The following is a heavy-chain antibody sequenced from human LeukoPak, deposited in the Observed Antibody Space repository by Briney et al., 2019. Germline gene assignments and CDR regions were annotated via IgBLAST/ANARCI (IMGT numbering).Heavy chain of an antibody. J-gene: IGHJ4*02. Sequence: GASLKSSSKCSGYSFTSYWIGWVRQMPGKGLEWMGIIDPGYSDARYSPSFPRQCSLSAYKSINTAYLHLNSLTASATPRYHFARRYRGYEYCAYWGQGTLVTVSS. CDR3: ARRYRGYEYCAY. D-gene: IGHD5-12*01. V-gene: IGHV5-51*01. CDR1: GYSFTSYW. CDR2: IDPGYSDA.